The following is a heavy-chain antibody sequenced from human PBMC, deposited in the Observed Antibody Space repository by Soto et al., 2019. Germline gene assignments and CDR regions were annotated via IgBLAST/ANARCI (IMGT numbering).Heavy chain of an antibody. CDR2: ISGGSTYK. J-gene: IGHJ4*02. V-gene: IGHV3-11*06. CDR1: GFNFSDYY. Sequence: QVQVVESGGGLVKPGGSLTLSCSASGFNFSDYYMSWIRQAPGKGLEWVSYISGGSTYKDYADSVKGRFTLSRDNAKNSLYLQMNSLRAEDTAMYYCARCRWKRVRGVITTDYFDSWGQGILVTVSS. CDR3: ARCRWKRVRGVITTDYFDS. D-gene: IGHD3-10*01.